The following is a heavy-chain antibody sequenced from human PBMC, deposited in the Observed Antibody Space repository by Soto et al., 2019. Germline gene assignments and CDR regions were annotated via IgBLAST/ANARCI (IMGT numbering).Heavy chain of an antibody. CDR3: ARDRDQWDQKYCAS. D-gene: IGHD1-26*01. V-gene: IGHV1-18*01. Sequence: QVQLVQSGAEVKNPGASVKVSCKASGDTFSTYGISWLRQAPGQGLEWMGWISAQRGNTNYAQKFTGRVTMTTDTGTRTVYMDLRNLSEDDTAVYYCARDRDQWDQKYCASWGQGTLVNVSS. CDR2: ISAQRGNT. J-gene: IGHJ4*02. CDR1: GDTFSTYG.